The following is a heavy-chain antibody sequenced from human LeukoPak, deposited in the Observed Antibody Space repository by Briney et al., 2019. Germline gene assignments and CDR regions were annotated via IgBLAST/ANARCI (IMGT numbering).Heavy chain of an antibody. CDR3: ARGGLNSNFFDS. CDR2: INDSGGT. D-gene: IGHD4-11*01. CDR1: GGSFRGYY. Sequence: SETLSLTCAVYGGSFRGYYWSWIRQPPGKGLEWIGEINDSGGTKYIPSLKSRVTISADTSKNQFSLKVNSVTAADTAVYYCARGGLNSNFFDSWGQGTLVTVSS. J-gene: IGHJ4*02. V-gene: IGHV4-34*01.